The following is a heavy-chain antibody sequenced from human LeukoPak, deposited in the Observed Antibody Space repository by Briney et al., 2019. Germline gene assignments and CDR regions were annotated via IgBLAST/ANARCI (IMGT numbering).Heavy chain of an antibody. CDR1: GFTFSSYA. J-gene: IGHJ4*02. CDR3: AKIGANVGF. V-gene: IGHV3-23*01. Sequence: PGGSLRLSCAASGFTFSSYAMSWVRQAPGKGLDWVSSINGGGGSTYYADSVKGRFTISRDNSKNTLYLQMNSLRAEDTAAYYCAKIGANVGFWGQGTLVTVSS. D-gene: IGHD4/OR15-4a*01. CDR2: INGGGGST.